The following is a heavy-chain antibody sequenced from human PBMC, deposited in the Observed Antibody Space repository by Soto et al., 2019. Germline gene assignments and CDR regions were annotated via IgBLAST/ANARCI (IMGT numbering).Heavy chain of an antibody. Sequence: QLQLQESGSGLVKPSQTLSLTCAVSGGSISSGGYSWSWIRQPPGKGLEWIGYIYHSGSTYYTPSLNSPVTISVDRTKNQFSLKLSSVTAADTAVYYCARVERRTAYYFDYSCQGTLVTVSS. CDR2: IYHSGST. J-gene: IGHJ4*02. CDR1: GGSISSGGYS. V-gene: IGHV4-30-2*01. CDR3: ARVERRTAYYFDY.